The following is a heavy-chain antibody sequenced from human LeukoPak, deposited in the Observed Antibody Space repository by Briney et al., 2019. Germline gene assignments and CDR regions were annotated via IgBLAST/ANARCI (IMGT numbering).Heavy chain of an antibody. J-gene: IGHJ4*02. V-gene: IGHV3-66*02. D-gene: IGHD3-9*01. CDR2: IYSGGTT. CDR1: GFTFRSNF. CDR3: ASSYLGILTGYSY. Sequence: GGSLRLSCAASGFTFRSNFMSWVRQAPGKGLEWVSIIYSGGTTYYADSVKGRFTISRDNSQNTLFLQMNSLRPEDTAVYYCASSYLGILTGYSYWGQGTLVTVSS.